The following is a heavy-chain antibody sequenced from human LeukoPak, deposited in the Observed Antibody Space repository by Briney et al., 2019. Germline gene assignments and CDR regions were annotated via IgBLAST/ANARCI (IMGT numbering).Heavy chain of an antibody. CDR1: GFSFSSYW. D-gene: IGHD3-10*01. CDR3: VASYYVDWSDL. J-gene: IGHJ5*02. V-gene: IGHV3-7*01. CDR2: IKKDGSEK. Sequence: GGSLRLSCVASGFSFSSYWMIWIRQVPGRGLEWVANIKKDGSEKNYVDSVKGRFTISRDNAKNSVYLQMNSLRAEDTSVYYCVASYYVDWSDLWGQGTLVTVSS.